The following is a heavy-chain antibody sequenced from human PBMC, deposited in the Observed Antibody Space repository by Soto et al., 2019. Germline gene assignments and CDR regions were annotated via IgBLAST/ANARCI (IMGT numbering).Heavy chain of an antibody. CDR3: AKDSVSPPGWLHLIGDRARVDAFDI. CDR1: CVSFYRGA. D-gene: IGHD5-18*01. CDR2: FICRGGRP. Sequence: GWSLTLPSAASCVSFYRGAMSRVRQAPRKGQVCVSAFICRGGRPSYAAPEQGMFTISRHTSKNTLYLQMNSLRAEDTAVYYCAKDSVSPPGWLHLIGDRARVDAFDIWGQGTMVSVSS. V-gene: IGHV3-23*01. J-gene: IGHJ3*02.